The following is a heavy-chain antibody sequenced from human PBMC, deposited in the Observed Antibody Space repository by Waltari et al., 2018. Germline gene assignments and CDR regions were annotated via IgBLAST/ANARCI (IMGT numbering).Heavy chain of an antibody. V-gene: IGHV1-69*08. CDR3: ARDLGIGTIGTGDY. Sequence: VQLVQSGAEVEKPGSSVNVSCKASGVTFSSYTIPWVRQAPGQGLEGMGRIIPVRGIADYAQKYQGRLTIIADKATNTAYMELRSLRPEDTAVYYCARDLGIGTIGTGDYWGQGTLVTVSS. CDR1: GVTFSSYT. D-gene: IGHD1-1*01. CDR2: IIPVRGIA. J-gene: IGHJ4*02.